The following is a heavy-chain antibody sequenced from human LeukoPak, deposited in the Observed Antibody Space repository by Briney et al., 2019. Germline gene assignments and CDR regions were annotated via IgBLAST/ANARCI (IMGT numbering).Heavy chain of an antibody. CDR2: ITTTSSTM. CDR1: GFTFTTYS. J-gene: IGHJ4*02. D-gene: IGHD6-13*01. V-gene: IGHV3-48*01. CDR3: AKTRPLDSSSWSHGDY. Sequence: PGGSLRLSCAASGFTFTTYSMNWVRQAPGKGLEWVSYITTTSSTMYYADSVKGRFTISRDNSKNTLYLQMNSLRAEDTAVYYCAKTRPLDSSSWSHGDYWGQGTLVTVSS.